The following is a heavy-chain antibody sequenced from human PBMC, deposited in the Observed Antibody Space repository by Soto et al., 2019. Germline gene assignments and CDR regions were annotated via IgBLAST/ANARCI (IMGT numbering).Heavy chain of an antibody. CDR3: ARAPLYDFWSGYYYDY. J-gene: IGHJ4*02. V-gene: IGHV3-48*02. CDR2: ISSSSSTI. CDR1: GFTFSSYS. D-gene: IGHD3-3*01. Sequence: EVQLVESGGGLVQPGGSLRLSCAASGFTFSSYSMNWVRQAPGKGLEWVSYISSSSSTIYYADSVKGRFTISRDNAKNSLYLQMNSLRDEDTAVYYCARAPLYDFWSGYYYDYWGQGTLVTVS.